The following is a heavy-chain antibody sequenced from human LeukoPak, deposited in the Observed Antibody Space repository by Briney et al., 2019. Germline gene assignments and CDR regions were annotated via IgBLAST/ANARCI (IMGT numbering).Heavy chain of an antibody. J-gene: IGHJ4*02. D-gene: IGHD3-16*01. CDR2: IYPGDSDI. CDR1: GYSFTSHW. V-gene: IGHV5-51*01. Sequence: GESLKISCKGSGYSFTSHWIGWVRQMPGKGLEWMGIIYPGDSDIRYSPSFQGRVTISADKSISTAYLQWSGLKASDTTVYYCVGDWGAICTTINYWGQGTLVTVSS. CDR3: VGDWGAICTTINY.